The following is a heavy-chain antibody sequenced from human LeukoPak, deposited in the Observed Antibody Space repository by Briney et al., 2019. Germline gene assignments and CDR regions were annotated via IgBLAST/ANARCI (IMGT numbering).Heavy chain of an antibody. D-gene: IGHD5-12*01. CDR2: IIPILGIA. Sequence: SVKVSCKASGGTFSSYAISWVRQAPGQGLEWMGRIIPILGIANYAQKFQGRVTITADKSTSTAYMELSSLRSEDTAVYYCARVGSGYVGYFDYWGQGTLVTVFS. V-gene: IGHV1-69*04. CDR3: ARVGSGYVGYFDY. J-gene: IGHJ4*02. CDR1: GGTFSSYA.